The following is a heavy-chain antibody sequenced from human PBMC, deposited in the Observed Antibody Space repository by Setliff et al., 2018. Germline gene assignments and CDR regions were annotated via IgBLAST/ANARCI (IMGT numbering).Heavy chain of an antibody. J-gene: IGHJ4*02. Sequence: PSETLSLTCTVSGASTSSYYWSWIRQPPGKGLEWIGYIYTSGGTNYNPSLKSRVAISIDTSKNQFSLKVNSVTAADTAIYYCARGLNSVSWTFAYWGQGSLVTVSS. D-gene: IGHD2-15*01. CDR2: IYTSGGT. CDR3: ARGLNSVSWTFAY. CDR1: GASTSSYY. V-gene: IGHV4-4*08.